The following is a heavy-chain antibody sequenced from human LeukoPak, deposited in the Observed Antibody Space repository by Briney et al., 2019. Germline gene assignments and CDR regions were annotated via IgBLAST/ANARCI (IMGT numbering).Heavy chain of an antibody. D-gene: IGHD3-3*01. Sequence: PGGSLRLSCAASGFTFSTYSMNWVRQAPGKGLEWVSYISTSSSTIYYADSVKGRFTISRDNAKNSLYLQMNSLRAEDTAVYYCANSYDFWSGYDRSGAFDIWGQGTVVTVSS. J-gene: IGHJ3*02. CDR3: ANSYDFWSGYDRSGAFDI. V-gene: IGHV3-48*04. CDR1: GFTFSTYS. CDR2: ISTSSSTI.